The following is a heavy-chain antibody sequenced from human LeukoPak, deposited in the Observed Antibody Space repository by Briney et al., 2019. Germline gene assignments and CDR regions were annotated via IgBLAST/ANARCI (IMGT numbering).Heavy chain of an antibody. CDR3: AKDPRIEQWLYGMDV. CDR2: ISGSGGST. Sequence: GGSLKLSCAASGFTFSSYAMSWVRQAPGKGLEWVSAISGSGGSTYYADSVKGRFTISRDNSKNTLYLQMNSLRAEDTAVYYCAKDPRIEQWLYGMDVWGKGTTVTVSS. CDR1: GFTFSSYA. V-gene: IGHV3-23*01. D-gene: IGHD6-19*01. J-gene: IGHJ6*04.